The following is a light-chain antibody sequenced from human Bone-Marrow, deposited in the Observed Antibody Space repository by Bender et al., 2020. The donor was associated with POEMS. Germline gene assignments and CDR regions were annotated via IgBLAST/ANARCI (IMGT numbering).Light chain of an antibody. V-gene: IGLV2-23*01. CDR1: SSDVGRYNL. CDR3: SSYAGTRSYVI. J-gene: IGLJ2*01. Sequence: QSALTQPASVSGSPGQSITISCTGTSSDVGRYNLVSWYQQHPGKTPKVMIYEASKRPSGVSTRFSGSKSGNTASLTISGLQAEDEADYYCSSYAGTRSYVIFGGGTKLTVL. CDR2: EAS.